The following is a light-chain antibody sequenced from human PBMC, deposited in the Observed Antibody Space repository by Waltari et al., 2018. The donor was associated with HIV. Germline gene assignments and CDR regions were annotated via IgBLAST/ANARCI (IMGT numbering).Light chain of an antibody. Sequence: QSALTQPRSVSGSPGQSVTISCTGTSSDVGGYKYVSWYQQYPAKAPKLMIYDVTKRPSGVPDRFSGAKSVNTASLTISGLEAEDEADYYCCSYAGSYTLVFGGGTKLTVL. CDR2: DVT. CDR1: SSDVGGYKY. V-gene: IGLV2-11*01. CDR3: CSYAGSYTLV. J-gene: IGLJ3*02.